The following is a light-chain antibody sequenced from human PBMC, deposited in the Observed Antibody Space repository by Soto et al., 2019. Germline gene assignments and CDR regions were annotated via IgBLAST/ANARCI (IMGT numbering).Light chain of an antibody. CDR1: SGHSSYA. Sequence: QSVLTQSPSASASLGASVKLTCTLSSGHSSYAIAWHQQQPEKGPRYLMKVNTDGSHNKGDGIPDRFSGSSSGAERYLTISSLQSEDEADYYCQTWGAGITLVFGGGTKVTVL. CDR2: VNTDGSH. J-gene: IGLJ2*01. V-gene: IGLV4-69*01. CDR3: QTWGAGITLV.